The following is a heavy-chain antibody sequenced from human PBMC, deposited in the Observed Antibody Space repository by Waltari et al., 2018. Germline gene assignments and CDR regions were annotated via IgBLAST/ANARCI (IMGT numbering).Heavy chain of an antibody. V-gene: IGHV4-4*07. CDR3: ARDIRYSSGWYPFFYFDY. CDR2: IYTSGST. D-gene: IGHD6-19*01. J-gene: IGHJ4*02. Sequence: QVQLQESGPGLVKPSETLSLTCTVSGGPISSYYWSWIRQPAGKGLEWIGRIYTSGSTNYNPSLKSRVTMSVDTSKNQFSLKLSSVTAADTAVYYCARDIRYSSGWYPFFYFDYWGQGTLVTVSS. CDR1: GGPISSYY.